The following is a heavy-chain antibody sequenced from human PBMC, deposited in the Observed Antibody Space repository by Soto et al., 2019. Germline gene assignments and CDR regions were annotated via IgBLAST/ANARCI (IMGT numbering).Heavy chain of an antibody. CDR1: GYTFNGNY. J-gene: IGHJ6*02. V-gene: IGHV1-2*02. Sequence: ASVKVSCKASGYTFNGNYLHWVRQAPGQRLEWMGWINPKSGGTNYAQKFQGRVTMTRDTSLSTAYMELSSLRSDDTAVYYCARGERCVPTAAYFYGMDVWGQGTTVTVSS. D-gene: IGHD2-2*01. CDR3: ARGERCVPTAAYFYGMDV. CDR2: INPKSGGT.